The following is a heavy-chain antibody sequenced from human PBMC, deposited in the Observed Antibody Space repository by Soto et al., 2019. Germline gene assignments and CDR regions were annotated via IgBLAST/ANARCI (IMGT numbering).Heavy chain of an antibody. D-gene: IGHD6-19*01. CDR3: ARDSGGWQPGDY. CDR1: GFTFSDYS. V-gene: IGHV3-30-3*01. J-gene: IGHJ4*02. CDR2: ISHDGANK. Sequence: QVQLVESGGGVVQPGRSLRLSCAASGFTFSDYSMHWVRQAPGKGLEWVAVISHDGANKYYADSVKGRFTISRDDSKNTLYVQMNSLRAEDTAVYYCARDSGGWQPGDYWGQGALVTVSS.